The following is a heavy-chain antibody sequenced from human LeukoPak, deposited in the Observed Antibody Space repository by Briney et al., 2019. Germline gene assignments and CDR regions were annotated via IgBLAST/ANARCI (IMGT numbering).Heavy chain of an antibody. Sequence: PGGSLRLSCAASGFTFSSYAMHWVRQAPGKGLEWVAVISYDGSNKYYADSVKGRFTISRDNSKNTLYLQMNSLRAEDTAVYYCARYDARYGMDVWGQGTTVTVS. CDR3: ARYDARYGMDV. D-gene: IGHD1-1*01. V-gene: IGHV3-30-3*01. CDR2: ISYDGSNK. CDR1: GFTFSSYA. J-gene: IGHJ6*02.